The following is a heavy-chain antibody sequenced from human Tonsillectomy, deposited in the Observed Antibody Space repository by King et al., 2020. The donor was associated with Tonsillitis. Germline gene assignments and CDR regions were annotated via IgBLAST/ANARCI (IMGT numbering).Heavy chain of an antibody. CDR2: IYHSGST. CDR1: GGSISSGAYS. Sequence: LQLQESGSGLVKPSQTLSLTCVVSGGSISSGAYSWSWIRQPPGKGLERIGYIYHSGSTYYNPSLKSRVTISVDRSKKQFSLKLSSLTAADTAVYYCARSSGGYQVFDYWGQGAMVTVSS. CDR3: ARSSGGYQVFDY. J-gene: IGHJ4*02. V-gene: IGHV4-30-2*01. D-gene: IGHD2-15*01.